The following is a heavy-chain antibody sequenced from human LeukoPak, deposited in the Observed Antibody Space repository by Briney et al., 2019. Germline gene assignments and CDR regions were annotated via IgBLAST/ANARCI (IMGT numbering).Heavy chain of an antibody. CDR2: IYYSGTT. D-gene: IGHD1-26*01. CDR1: GASISGNW. V-gene: IGHV4-59*01. Sequence: SETLSLTCTVSGASISGNWCSWIRQPPGKGLEWIGYIYYSGTTNYNPSLKSRVTISLDTSKNQFSLKLISVTAADTAVYYCARGGWGSFDYWGQGTLVTVSS. CDR3: ARGGWGSFDY. J-gene: IGHJ4*02.